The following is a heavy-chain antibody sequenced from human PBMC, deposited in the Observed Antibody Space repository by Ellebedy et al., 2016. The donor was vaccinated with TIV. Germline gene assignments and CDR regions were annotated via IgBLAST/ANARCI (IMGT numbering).Heavy chain of an antibody. CDR1: GFTFSTYS. CDR3: ARQENTIFGVVTFYYFDY. CDR2: ISSSSSYI. Sequence: GESLKISCAASGFTFSTYSMNWVCQAPGKGLEWVSFISSSSSYIYYADSVKGRFTISRDNAKNSLFLQMNSLRAEDTAVYYCARQENTIFGVVTFYYFDYWGKGTLVTVSS. V-gene: IGHV3-21*01. D-gene: IGHD3-3*01. J-gene: IGHJ4*02.